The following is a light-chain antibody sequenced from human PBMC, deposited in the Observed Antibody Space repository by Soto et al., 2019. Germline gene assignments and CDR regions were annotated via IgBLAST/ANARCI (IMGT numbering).Light chain of an antibody. CDR1: QSVSSSY. CDR3: QQYGSSPWT. J-gene: IGKJ1*01. Sequence: ERMMTQPPATLSVSPGERATLSCRASQSVSSSYIAWYQQRPGQTPSLLIFGASGRATGIPDRFSGSGSGTDFTLTIRRLEPEDFAVYYCQQYGSSPWTFGQGTK. V-gene: IGKV3-20*01. CDR2: GAS.